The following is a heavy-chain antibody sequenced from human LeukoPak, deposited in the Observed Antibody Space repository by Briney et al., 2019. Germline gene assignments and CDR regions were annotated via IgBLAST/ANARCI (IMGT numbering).Heavy chain of an antibody. J-gene: IGHJ5*02. V-gene: IGHV1-46*01. Sequence: GASVKVSCKASGYTFTGYYMHWVRQAPGQGLEWMGIINPSGGSTSYAQKFQGRVTMTRDMSTSTVYMELSSLRSEDTAVYYCARDCNQYQLQDNWFDPWGQGTLVTVSS. CDR3: ARDCNQYQLQDNWFDP. CDR2: INPSGGST. D-gene: IGHD2-2*01. CDR1: GYTFTGYY.